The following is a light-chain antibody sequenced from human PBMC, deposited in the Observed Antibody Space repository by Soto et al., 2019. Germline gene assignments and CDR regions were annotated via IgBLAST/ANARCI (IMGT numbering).Light chain of an antibody. V-gene: IGKV1-9*01. J-gene: IGKJ4*01. CDR3: QQTRSYPST. CDR1: QYINSY. CDR2: EAS. Sequence: IPLTQFPASLFASLGDRVTITCRASQYINSYLACYQQKPGKAPNLLIYEASILQRGVPSRFSGSNSGTDFTLTISSLQAEDVATYCCQQTRSYPSTFGGGTKVDIK.